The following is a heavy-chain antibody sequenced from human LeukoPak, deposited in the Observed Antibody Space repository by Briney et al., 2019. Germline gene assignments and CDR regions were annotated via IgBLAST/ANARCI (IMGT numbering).Heavy chain of an antibody. CDR3: AREAGAYCGGDCYSDAFDI. J-gene: IGHJ3*02. D-gene: IGHD2-21*02. Sequence: GGSLRLSCAASGFTFSSYEMNWVRQAPGKGLEWVSYISSSGSIIYYADSVKGRFTISRDNAKNSLYLQMNSLRAEDTAVYYCAREAGAYCGGDCYSDAFDIWGQGTMVTVSS. CDR2: ISSSGSII. CDR1: GFTFSSYE. V-gene: IGHV3-48*03.